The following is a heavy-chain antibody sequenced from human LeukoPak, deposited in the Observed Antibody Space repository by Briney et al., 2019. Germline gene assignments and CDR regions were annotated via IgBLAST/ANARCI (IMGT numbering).Heavy chain of an antibody. J-gene: IGHJ4*02. V-gene: IGHV4-39*07. Sequence: SETLSLTCTVSGGSISSSSYYWGWIRQPPGKGLEWIGSIYYSGSTYYNPSLKSRVTISVDTSKNQFSLKLSSVTAADTAVYYCARVRHDYYDSSGILDYWGQGTLVTVSS. CDR2: IYYSGST. D-gene: IGHD3-22*01. CDR1: GGSISSSSYY. CDR3: ARVRHDYYDSSGILDY.